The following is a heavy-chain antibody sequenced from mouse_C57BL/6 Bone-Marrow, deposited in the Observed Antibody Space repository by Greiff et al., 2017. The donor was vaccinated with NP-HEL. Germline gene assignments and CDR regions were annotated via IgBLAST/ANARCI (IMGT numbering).Heavy chain of an antibody. CDR3: ARAIYYDYDVRYAMDY. J-gene: IGHJ4*01. CDR2: IDPNSGGT. V-gene: IGHV1-72*01. D-gene: IGHD2-4*01. Sequence: QQPGAELVKPGASVKLSCKASGYTFTSYWMHWVKQRPGRGLEWIGRIDPNSGGTKYNEKFKSKATLTVDKPSSTAYMQLSSLTSEDSAVYYCARAIYYDYDVRYAMDYWGQGTSVTVSS. CDR1: GYTFTSYW.